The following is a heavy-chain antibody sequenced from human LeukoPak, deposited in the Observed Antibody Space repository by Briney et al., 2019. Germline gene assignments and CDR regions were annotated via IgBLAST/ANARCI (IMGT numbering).Heavy chain of an antibody. CDR1: GFTFSSYS. CDR2: ISSSSSYI. CDR3: AREGSTDFWSAYSVYYFDY. J-gene: IGHJ4*02. V-gene: IGHV3-21*01. Sequence: GGSLRLFCAGSGFTFSSYSMNWVRQAPGKGLEWVSSISSSSSYIYYADSVKGRFTISRDNAKNSLYLQMNSLRGEDTAVYYWAREGSTDFWSAYSVYYFDYWGQGTLVTVSS. D-gene: IGHD3-3*01.